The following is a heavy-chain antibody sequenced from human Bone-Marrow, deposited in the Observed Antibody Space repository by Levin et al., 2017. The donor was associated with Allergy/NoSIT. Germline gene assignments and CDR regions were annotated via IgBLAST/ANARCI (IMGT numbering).Heavy chain of an antibody. CDR3: ARDRMRGLYGMDV. Sequence: ASVKVSCKTFGYTFSDYYIHWVRQAPGRGLEWMGWINPDSGGTNYAQHLQGRLSISRDTSIDTASMYLTSVTFDDTAVYYCARDRMRGLYGMDVWGQGTTVTVSS. CDR2: INPDSGGT. V-gene: IGHV1-2*02. J-gene: IGHJ6*02. CDR1: GYTFSDYY.